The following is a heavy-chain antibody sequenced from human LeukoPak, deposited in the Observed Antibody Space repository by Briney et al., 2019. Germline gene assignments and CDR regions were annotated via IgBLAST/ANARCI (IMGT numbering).Heavy chain of an antibody. Sequence: PSETLSLTCTVSGGSISSYYWSWIRQPPGKGLDWIGYIYYSGSTNYNPSLKSRVTISVDTSKNQFSLKLSSVTAADTAVYYCARGWGVTGTTFDYWGQGTLVTVSS. J-gene: IGHJ4*02. CDR3: ARGWGVTGTTFDY. CDR2: IYYSGST. CDR1: GGSISSYY. D-gene: IGHD1-20*01. V-gene: IGHV4-59*01.